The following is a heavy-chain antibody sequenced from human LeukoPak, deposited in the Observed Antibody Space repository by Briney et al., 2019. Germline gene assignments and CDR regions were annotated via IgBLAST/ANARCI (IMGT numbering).Heavy chain of an antibody. J-gene: IGHJ4*02. D-gene: IGHD4-23*01. V-gene: IGHV1-2*02. CDR2: INSNSGGT. CDR3: ARGYYGGNPALFDY. Sequence: ASVKVSCKASGYTFTVYYMHWVRQAPGQGLGWMGWINSNSGGTNYAQKFQGRVTMTRDTSISTAYMELSRLRSDDTAVYYCARGYYGGNPALFDYWGQGTLVTVSS. CDR1: GYTFTVYY.